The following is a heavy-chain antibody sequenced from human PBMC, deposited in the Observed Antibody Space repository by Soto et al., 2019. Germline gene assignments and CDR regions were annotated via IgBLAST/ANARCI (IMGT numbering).Heavy chain of an antibody. CDR2: IYYSGST. V-gene: IGHV4-39*01. Sequence: ASETLSLTCAVSGGSISSGGYSWSWIRQPPGKGLEWIGSIYYSGSTYSNPSLKSRVTISVDTSKNQFSLKLSSVTAADTAVYYCARQAVTSNWFDPWGQGTPVTVSS. CDR3: ARQAVTSNWFDP. J-gene: IGHJ5*02. CDR1: GGSISSGGYS. D-gene: IGHD4-17*01.